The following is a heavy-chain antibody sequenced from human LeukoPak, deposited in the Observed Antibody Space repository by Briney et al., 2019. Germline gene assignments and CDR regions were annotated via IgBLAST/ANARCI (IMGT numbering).Heavy chain of an antibody. CDR2: ISAYNGNT. Sequence: GASVKVSCKASGYTFTSYGISWVRQAPGQGLEWMGWISAYNGNTNYAQKLQGRVTMTTDTSTSTAYMELRSLRSDDTAVYYCARAPVYAITGENWFDPWGQGTLVTVSS. CDR1: GYTFTSYG. J-gene: IGHJ5*02. D-gene: IGHD2-8*01. V-gene: IGHV1-18*01. CDR3: ARAPVYAITGENWFDP.